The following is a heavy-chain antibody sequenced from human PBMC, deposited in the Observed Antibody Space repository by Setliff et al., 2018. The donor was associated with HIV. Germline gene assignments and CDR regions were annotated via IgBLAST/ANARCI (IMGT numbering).Heavy chain of an antibody. V-gene: IGHV4-34*01. D-gene: IGHD3-3*01. CDR1: GGFFSGYY. CDR2: INHSGST. Sequence: SETLSLTCAVYGGFFSGYYWSWIRQPPGKGLEWIGEINHSGSTNYNPSLKSRVTISVDTSKNQFSLKLSSVAAADRAVYYCARQSGYTRGWDIFGVVAGSFDIWGLGTMVTVSS. CDR3: ARQSGYTRGWDIFGVVAGSFDI. J-gene: IGHJ3*02.